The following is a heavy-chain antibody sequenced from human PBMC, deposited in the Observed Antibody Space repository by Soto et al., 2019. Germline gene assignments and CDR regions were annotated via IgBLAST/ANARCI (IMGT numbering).Heavy chain of an antibody. J-gene: IGHJ6*02. D-gene: IGHD2-2*01. V-gene: IGHV3-30*18. CDR1: GFTFSSYG. CDR2: ISYDGSNK. Sequence: QVQLVESGGGVVQPGRSLRLSCAASGFTFSSYGMHWVRQAPGKGLEWVAVISYDGSNKYYADSVKGRFTISRDNSKNPLHLKMNSLRAEDTAVYYCAKVRAVDYYYYGMDVWGQGTTVTVSS. CDR3: AKVRAVDYYYYGMDV.